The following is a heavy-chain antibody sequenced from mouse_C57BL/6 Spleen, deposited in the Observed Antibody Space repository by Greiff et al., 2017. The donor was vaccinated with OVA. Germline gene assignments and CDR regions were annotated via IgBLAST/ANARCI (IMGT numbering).Heavy chain of an antibody. CDR3: ARRGTTVVATGGAMDY. J-gene: IGHJ4*01. D-gene: IGHD1-1*01. V-gene: IGHV5-15*04. CDR1: GFTFSDYG. CDR2: ISNLAYSI. Sequence: EVQVVESGGGLVQPGGSLKLSCAASGFTFSDYGMAWVRQAPRKGPEWVAFISNLAYSIYYADTVTGRFTISRENAKNTLYLEMSSLRSEDTAMYYCARRGTTVVATGGAMDYWGQGTSVTVSS.